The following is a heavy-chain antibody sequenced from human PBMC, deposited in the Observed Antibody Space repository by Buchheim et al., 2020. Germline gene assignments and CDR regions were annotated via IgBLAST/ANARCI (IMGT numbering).Heavy chain of an antibody. V-gene: IGHV3-7*01. J-gene: IGHJ2*01. D-gene: IGHD3-10*01. CDR1: GFTFSSYW. CDR2: IKQDGSEK. Sequence: EVQLVESGGGLVQPGGSLRLSCAASGFTFSSYWMRWVRQAPGKGLEWVATIKQDGSEKYYVDSVKGRFTISRDNAKNSLYLQRNSLRAEDTAVYYCAREGWFGWFSGYFDLWGRGTL. CDR3: AREGWFGWFSGYFDL.